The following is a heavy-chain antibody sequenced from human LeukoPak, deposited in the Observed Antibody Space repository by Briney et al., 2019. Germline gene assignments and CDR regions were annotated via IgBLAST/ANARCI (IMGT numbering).Heavy chain of an antibody. J-gene: IGHJ4*02. CDR3: ARRYYGSGSYGGDY. CDR1: GFTFSSYA. D-gene: IGHD3-10*01. V-gene: IGHV4-34*01. CDR2: INHSGST. Sequence: GSLRLSCAASGFTFSSYAMSWVRQPPGKGLEWIGEINHSGSTNYNPSLKSRVTISVDTSKNQFSLKLSSVTAADTAVYYCARRYYGSGSYGGDYWGQGTLVTVSS.